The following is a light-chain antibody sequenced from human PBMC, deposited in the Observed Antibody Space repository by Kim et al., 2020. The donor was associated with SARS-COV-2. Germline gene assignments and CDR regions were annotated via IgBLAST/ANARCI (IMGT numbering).Light chain of an antibody. Sequence: VAPGETASITWGGDKVGSKGVHWYQQRPGQAPVLVIYYDTDRPSGIPERCSGSNSGDTATLTISRVEAEDEADYFCQVWDLYSMFFGGGTQLTVL. CDR3: QVWDLYSMF. V-gene: IGLV3-21*04. CDR2: YDT. J-gene: IGLJ2*01. CDR1: KVGSKG.